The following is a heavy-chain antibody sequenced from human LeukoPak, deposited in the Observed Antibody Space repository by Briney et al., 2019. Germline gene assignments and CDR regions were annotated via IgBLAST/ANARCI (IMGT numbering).Heavy chain of an antibody. D-gene: IGHD3-3*01. CDR3: ARYEKAVITIFGVVIEGDGAFDI. J-gene: IGHJ3*02. CDR1: GYTFTGYY. CDR2: INPNSGGT. Sequence: ASVKVSCKASGYTFTGYYMHWVRQAPGQGLEWMGWINPNSGGTNYAQKFQGRVTMTRDTSISTAYMELSRLRSDDTAVYYCARYEKAVITIFGVVIEGDGAFDIWGQGTMVTVSS. V-gene: IGHV1-2*02.